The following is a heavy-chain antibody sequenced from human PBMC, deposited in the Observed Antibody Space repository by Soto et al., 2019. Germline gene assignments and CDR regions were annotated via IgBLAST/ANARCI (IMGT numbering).Heavy chain of an antibody. CDR2: IYSGGST. Sequence: GGSLRLSCAASGFTVSSNYMSWVRQAPGKGLEWVSLIYSGGSTYYADSVKGRFTISRDNSQNTLYLQMNSLRAEDTAVYYCASRHYYGSGSYYILIDYWGQGTLVTVSS. J-gene: IGHJ4*02. CDR3: ASRHYYGSGSYYILIDY. D-gene: IGHD3-10*01. CDR1: GFTVSSNY. V-gene: IGHV3-66*01.